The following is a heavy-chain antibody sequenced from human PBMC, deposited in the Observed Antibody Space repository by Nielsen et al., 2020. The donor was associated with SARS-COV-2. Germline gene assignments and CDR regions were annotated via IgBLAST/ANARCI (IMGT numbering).Heavy chain of an antibody. J-gene: IGHJ4*02. CDR1: GYTFTSYG. CDR2: ISAYNGNT. CDR3: ARDLADYGVGFDY. Sequence: ASVKVSCKASGYTFTSYGISWVRQAPGQGLEWMGWISAYNGNTNYAQKFQGRVTITADKSTSTAYMELSSLRSEDTAVYYCARDLADYGVGFDYWGQGTLVTVSS. D-gene: IGHD4-17*01. V-gene: IGHV1-18*04.